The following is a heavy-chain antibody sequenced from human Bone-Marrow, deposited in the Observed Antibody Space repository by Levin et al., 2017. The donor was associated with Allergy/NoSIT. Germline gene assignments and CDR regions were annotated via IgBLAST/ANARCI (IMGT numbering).Heavy chain of an antibody. D-gene: IGHD3-22*01. CDR2: ILRMFSTT. J-gene: IGHJ4*02. V-gene: IGHV1-69*06. CDR1: GGTFSRHS. CDR3: ATEPAPGLEKYYDTSGLGD. Sequence: KISCKASGGTFSRHSISWVRQAPGQGLEWMGGILRMFSTTNYAPKFKGRVTMTEDTSTDTASMELSSLRSEDTAMYYCATEPAPGLEKYYDTSGLGDWGQGTLVTVSS.